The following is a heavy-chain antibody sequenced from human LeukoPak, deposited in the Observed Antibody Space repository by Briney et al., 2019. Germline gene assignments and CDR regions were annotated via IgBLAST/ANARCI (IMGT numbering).Heavy chain of an antibody. J-gene: IGHJ4*02. CDR2: INPNSGGT. D-gene: IGHD4-17*01. Sequence: ASVKVSCKASGYTFTGYYMHWVRQAPGQGLEWMGWINPNSGGTNYAQKFQGWVTMTRDTSISTAYMELSRLRSDDTAVYYCARAPPDYGDYSFDYWGQGTLVTVSS. CDR1: GYTFTGYY. V-gene: IGHV1-2*04. CDR3: ARAPPDYGDYSFDY.